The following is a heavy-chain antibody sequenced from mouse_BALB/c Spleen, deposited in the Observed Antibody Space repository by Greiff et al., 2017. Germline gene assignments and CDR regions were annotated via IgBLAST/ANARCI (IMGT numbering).Heavy chain of an antibody. V-gene: IGHV1S22*01. J-gene: IGHJ4*01. CDR1: GYTFTSYW. CDR3: TRWSLGAMDY. Sequence: LQQPGFELVRPGASVKLSCKASGYTFTSYWMHWVKQRHGQGLEWIGNIYPGSGSTNYDEKFKSKGTLTVDTSSSTAYMHLSSLTSEDSAVYYCTRWSLGAMDYWGQGTSVTVSS. D-gene: IGHD3-3*01. CDR2: IYPGSGST.